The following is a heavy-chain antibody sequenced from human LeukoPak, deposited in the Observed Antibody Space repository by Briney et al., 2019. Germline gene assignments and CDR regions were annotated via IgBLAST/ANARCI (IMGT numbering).Heavy chain of an antibody. Sequence: SETLSLTCTVSGGSISSYYWSWIRQPPGKGLEWIGYIYYSGSTNYNPSLTSGVTISVDTSKNQFSLKLSSVTAADTAVYYCARVSRMRYYYMDVWGKGTTVTVSS. CDR1: GGSISSYY. V-gene: IGHV4-59*01. J-gene: IGHJ6*03. CDR3: ARVSRMRYYYMDV. CDR2: IYYSGST.